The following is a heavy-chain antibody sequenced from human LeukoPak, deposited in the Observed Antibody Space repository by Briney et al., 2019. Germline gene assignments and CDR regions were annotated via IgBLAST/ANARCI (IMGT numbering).Heavy chain of an antibody. CDR3: ARGRDGYNWIDY. CDR1: GLTFTNYA. CDR2: ISGRGTST. J-gene: IGHJ4*02. Sequence: PGGSLRLSCAASGLTFTNYAMTWVRQSPGKGLECVSVISGRGTSTYYADSVKGRFTISRDSSKNTLYLQMNSLRAEDTAVYYCARGRDGYNWIDYWGQGTLVTVSS. V-gene: IGHV3-23*01. D-gene: IGHD5-24*01.